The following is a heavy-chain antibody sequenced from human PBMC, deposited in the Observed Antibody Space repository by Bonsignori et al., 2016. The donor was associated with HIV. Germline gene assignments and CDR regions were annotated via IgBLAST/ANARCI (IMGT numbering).Heavy chain of an antibody. CDR2: ISSSSSYI. V-gene: IGHV3-21*06. J-gene: IGHJ4*02. CDR3: ARGRPGSNIRGVITVYDY. Sequence: GGSLRLSCVASGFMFNSYTMNWVRQAPGKGLEWVSSISSSSSYILYADSVEGRFTLSRDNAKNSLDLQMSSLRVEDTAVYYCARGRPGSNIRGVITVYDYWGQGTLVTVSS. D-gene: IGHD3-10*01. CDR1: GFMFNSYT.